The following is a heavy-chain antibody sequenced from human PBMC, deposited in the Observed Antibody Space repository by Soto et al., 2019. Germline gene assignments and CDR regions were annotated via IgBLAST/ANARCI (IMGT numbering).Heavy chain of an antibody. V-gene: IGHV4-38-2*02. D-gene: IGHD2-15*01. CDR1: GYSISSGYH. J-gene: IGHJ5*02. CDR2: FHYSGNT. Sequence: SETLSLTCTVSGYSISSGYHWAWIRQPPGKGLEWLWSFHYSGNTYYNTSLKSRLTISVDKSKNQFSLNLSSVTAADTAVYYCARQDRVVPGGRWFHXWGQVTLVTVSX. CDR3: ARQDRVVPGGRWFHX.